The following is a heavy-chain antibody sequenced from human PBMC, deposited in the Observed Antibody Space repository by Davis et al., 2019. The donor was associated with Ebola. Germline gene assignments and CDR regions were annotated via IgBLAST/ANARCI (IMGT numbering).Heavy chain of an antibody. CDR2: ISVYNGNT. V-gene: IGHV1-18*01. CDR1: GYTFTRYS. J-gene: IGHJ6*03. CDR3: ARNPLVAAPPDYSYHYYMDV. Sequence: ASVKVSCKASGYTFTRYSISWVRQAPGQGLEWMGWISVYNGNTDYAQKFQGRVSMTTDTFTSTAYMELSSLTSNDTAVYYCARNPLVAAPPDYSYHYYMDVWGEGTTVTVSS. D-gene: IGHD5-12*01.